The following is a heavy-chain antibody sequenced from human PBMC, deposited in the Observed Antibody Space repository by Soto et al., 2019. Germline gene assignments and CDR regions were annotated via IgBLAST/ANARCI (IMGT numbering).Heavy chain of an antibody. D-gene: IGHD3-10*01. J-gene: IGHJ6*02. CDR3: ARGRGSGSSFYYYGMDV. CDR2: IYYSGST. CDR1: GGSISSYY. V-gene: IGHV4-59*01. Sequence: SETLSLTCTVSGGSISSYYWSWIRQPPGKGLEWIGYIYYSGSTNYNPSLKSRATISVDTSKNQFSLKLSSVTAADTAVYYCARGRGSGSSFYYYGMDVWGQGTTVTVSS.